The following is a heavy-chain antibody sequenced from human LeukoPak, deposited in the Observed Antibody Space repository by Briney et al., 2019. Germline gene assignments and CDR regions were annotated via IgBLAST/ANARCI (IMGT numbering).Heavy chain of an antibody. D-gene: IGHD5-24*01. J-gene: IGHJ4*02. V-gene: IGHV1-46*01. CDR2: INPTGSTA. CDR3: ARVGPLRWLPTTRGYFDY. Sequence: ASVKASCKSSGYTFTRNYMHWVRQAPGQGLEWVGLINPTGSTAWSAQKFRGRLTMTRDMSTSTVYMELSSLRSEDTAVYYCARVGPLRWLPTTRGYFDYWGQGTLVTVSS. CDR1: GYTFTRNY.